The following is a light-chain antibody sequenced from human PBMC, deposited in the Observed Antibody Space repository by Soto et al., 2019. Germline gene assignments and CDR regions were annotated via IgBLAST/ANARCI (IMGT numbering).Light chain of an antibody. J-gene: IGKJ1*01. CDR3: QQTYSTPGWT. V-gene: IGKV1-39*01. CDR1: QNIFTY. CDR2: ATS. Sequence: DIQVTQSPSSLSASVGDSVTITCRASQNIFTYLNWYQQRPGQAPNLLIYATSNLQSGVPSRFSGSGSGTDFTFTISSLQPEDFATYYCQQTYSTPGWTFGQGTKVDIK.